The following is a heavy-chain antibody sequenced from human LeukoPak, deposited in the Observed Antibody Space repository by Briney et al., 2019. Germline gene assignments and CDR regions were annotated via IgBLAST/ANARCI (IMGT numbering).Heavy chain of an antibody. CDR3: ARDDRYYYGSGSNSFDY. Sequence: GGSLRLSCAASGFTFSSYWMSWVRQAPGKGLEWVANIKQDGSEKYYVDSVKGRFTISRDNAKNSLYLQMNSLRAEDTAVYYCARDDRYYYGSGSNSFDYWGQGTLVTVSS. CDR1: GFTFSSYW. D-gene: IGHD3-10*01. J-gene: IGHJ4*02. CDR2: IKQDGSEK. V-gene: IGHV3-7*01.